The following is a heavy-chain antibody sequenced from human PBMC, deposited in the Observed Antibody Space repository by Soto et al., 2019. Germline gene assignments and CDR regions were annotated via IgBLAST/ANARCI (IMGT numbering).Heavy chain of an antibody. Sequence: QVQLVESGGGVVQPGRSLRLSCAASGFTFSSYAMHWVRQAPGKGLEWVAVISYDGSNKYYADSVKGRFTISRDKSKNTLYLQRNSLRVEDTAVYYCARAYEGDYFDYWGQGTLVTVSS. CDR3: ARAYEGDYFDY. D-gene: IGHD3-16*01. V-gene: IGHV3-30-3*01. J-gene: IGHJ4*02. CDR1: GFTFSSYA. CDR2: ISYDGSNK.